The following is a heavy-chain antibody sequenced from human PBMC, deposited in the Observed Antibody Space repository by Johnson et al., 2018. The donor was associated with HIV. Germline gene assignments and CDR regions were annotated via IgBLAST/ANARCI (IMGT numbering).Heavy chain of an antibody. V-gene: IGHV3-NL1*01. J-gene: IGHJ3*02. Sequence: VQPGRSLRLSCAASGFTFSSYGMHWVRQAPGKGLEWVSVIDTAGDTYYADSVQGRFTVSRDNSQNLLYLQLSSLRAEDTAVYYCARGGDYYDSNRYPAAFDIWGQGTMVTVSS. CDR2: IDTAGDT. D-gene: IGHD3-22*01. CDR1: GFTFSSYG. CDR3: ARGGDYYDSNRYPAAFDI.